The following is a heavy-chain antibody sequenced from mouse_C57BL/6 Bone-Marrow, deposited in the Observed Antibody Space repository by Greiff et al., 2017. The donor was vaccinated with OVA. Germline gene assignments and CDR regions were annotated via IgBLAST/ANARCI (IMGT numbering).Heavy chain of an antibody. J-gene: IGHJ2*01. Sequence: VQLKESGGDLVKPGGSLKLSCAASGFTFSSYGMSWVRQTPDKRLEWVATISSGGSYTYYPDSVKGRFTISRDNAKNTLYLQMSSLKSEDTAMYYCARHGYGSSYRGLDYWGQGTTLTVSS. D-gene: IGHD1-1*01. CDR3: ARHGYGSSYRGLDY. CDR2: ISSGGSYT. CDR1: GFTFSSYG. V-gene: IGHV5-6*01.